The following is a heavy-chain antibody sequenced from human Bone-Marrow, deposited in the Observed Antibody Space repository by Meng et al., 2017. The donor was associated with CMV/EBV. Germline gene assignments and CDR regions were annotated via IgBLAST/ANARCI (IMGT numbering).Heavy chain of an antibody. J-gene: IGHJ6*02. Sequence: LSLTCAASGFTFSDYYMSWIRQAPGKGLEWVSYISSSGSTIYYADSVKGRFTISRDNAKNSLYLQMNSLRAEDTAVYYCARYQRYCSSTSCSIRLAYYYYGMDVWGQGTTVTVSS. CDR2: ISSSGSTI. V-gene: IGHV3-11*01. CDR1: GFTFSDYY. D-gene: IGHD2-2*01. CDR3: ARYQRYCSSTSCSIRLAYYYYGMDV.